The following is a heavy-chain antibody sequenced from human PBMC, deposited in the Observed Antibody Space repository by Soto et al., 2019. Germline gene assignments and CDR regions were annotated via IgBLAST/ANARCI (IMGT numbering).Heavy chain of an antibody. CDR1: GYTFTSYG. J-gene: IGHJ4*02. CDR2: ISAYNGNT. D-gene: IGHD5-18*01. V-gene: IGHV1-18*01. CDR3: ASSLLVGYGLEGESD. Sequence: QVQLVQSGAEVKKPGASVKVSCKASGYTFTSYGITWVRQAPGQGLEWMGWISAYNGNTNYAQKLQGRVTMTTETSTSIAYMELRSLRSDDTAVYYCASSLLVGYGLEGESDWGQGNLVTVSS.